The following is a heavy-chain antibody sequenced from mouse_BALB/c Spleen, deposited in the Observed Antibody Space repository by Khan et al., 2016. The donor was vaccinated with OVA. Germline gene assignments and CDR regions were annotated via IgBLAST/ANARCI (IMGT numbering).Heavy chain of an antibody. CDR2: IYPGDGDT. J-gene: IGHJ2*01. V-gene: IGHV1-87*01. CDR3: ASIFDNYFDY. CDR1: GYTFTNYW. Sequence: QVQLQQSGAELARPGASVKLSCKASGYTFTNYWIQWVKQRPGQGLEWIGTIYPGDGDTKYTQKVKGKATLTADKSSSTAYMQLSSVASEDAAVYYCASIFDNYFDYWGQGTTLTVSS.